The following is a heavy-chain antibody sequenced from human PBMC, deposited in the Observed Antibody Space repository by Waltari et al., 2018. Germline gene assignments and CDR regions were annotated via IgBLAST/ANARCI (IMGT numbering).Heavy chain of an antibody. J-gene: IGHJ4*02. CDR3: AKDRGSSWYGDLEY. D-gene: IGHD6-13*01. Sequence: EVQLLESGGGLVQPGGSLRLSCAASGFTFSSYALSWVRPAPGKGLEWVSAISGSGGGTYYADSVKGRFTVSRDNSKNTLYLQMNSLRAEDTAVYYCAKDRGSSWYGDLEYWGQGTLVTVSS. V-gene: IGHV3-23*01. CDR1: GFTFSSYA. CDR2: ISGSGGGT.